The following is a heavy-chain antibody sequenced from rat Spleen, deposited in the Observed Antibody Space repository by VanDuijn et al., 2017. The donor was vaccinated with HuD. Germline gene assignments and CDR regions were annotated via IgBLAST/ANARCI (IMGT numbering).Heavy chain of an antibody. D-gene: IGHD1-2*01. J-gene: IGHJ2*01. V-gene: IGHV2-43*01. CDR1: GFSLTSYH. CDR2: RRTGGSR. CDR3: ARADYSSYFDY. Sequence: QVQLKESGPGLVQPSQTLSLTCTVPGFSLTSYHVSWVRQPRGKGLEWMGVRRTGGSRAYNQLLKFRLSIRRDTTKSKVFLKMNSLQTEDTATYYCARADYSSYFDYWGQGVMVTVSS.